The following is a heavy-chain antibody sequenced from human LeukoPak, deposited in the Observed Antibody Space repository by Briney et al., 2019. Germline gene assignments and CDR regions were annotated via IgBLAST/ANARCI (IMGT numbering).Heavy chain of an antibody. CDR3: ARDRARGSYYGHAFDI. D-gene: IGHD1-26*01. CDR1: GGSVSSGSYY. V-gene: IGHV4-61*01. CDR2: IYYSGST. J-gene: IGHJ3*02. Sequence: SETLSLTCTVSGGSVSSGSYYWSWIRQPPGKGLEWIGYIYYSGSTNYNPSLKSRVTISVDTSKNQFSLKLSSVTAADTAVYYCARDRARGSYYGHAFDIWGQGTMVTVSS.